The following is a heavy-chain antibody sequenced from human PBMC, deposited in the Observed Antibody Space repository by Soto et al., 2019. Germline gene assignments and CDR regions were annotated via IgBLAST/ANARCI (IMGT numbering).Heavy chain of an antibody. CDR2: IYYSGGT. CDR3: ARAPGYCSSTSCYGVGYFDY. V-gene: IGHV4-59*01. D-gene: IGHD2-2*01. CDR1: GGSLSNYY. Sequence: SETLSLTCTVSGGSLSNYYWSWIRQPPGKGLEWIGYIYYSGGTNYNPSLKSRVTISVDTSKNQFSLKLSSVTAADTAVYYCARAPGYCSSTSCYGVGYFDYSGQGTLVTVS. J-gene: IGHJ4*02.